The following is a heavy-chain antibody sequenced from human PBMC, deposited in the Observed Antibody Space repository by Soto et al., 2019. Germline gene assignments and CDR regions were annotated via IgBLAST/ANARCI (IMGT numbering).Heavy chain of an antibody. Sequence: GESLKISCKGSGYGFTSYWISWVRQMPGKGLEWMGRIDPSDSYTNYSPSFQGHVTISADKSISTAYLQWSSLKASDTAMYYCARQDPFHGRYYYSGMDVWGQGTTVTVSS. J-gene: IGHJ6*02. V-gene: IGHV5-10-1*01. CDR3: ARQDPFHGRYYYSGMDV. CDR1: GYGFTSYW. CDR2: IDPSDSYT.